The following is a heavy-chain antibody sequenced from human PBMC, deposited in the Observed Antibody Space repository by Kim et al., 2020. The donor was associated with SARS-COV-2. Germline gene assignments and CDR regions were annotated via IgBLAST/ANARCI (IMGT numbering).Heavy chain of an antibody. CDR1: GGSISSSSYY. D-gene: IGHD4-17*01. CDR2: IYYSGST. Sequence: SQTLSLTCTVSGGSISSSSYYWGWIRQPPGKGLEWIGSIYYSGSTYYNPSLKSRVTISVDTSKNQFSLKLSSVTAADTAVYYCARDAKTTLDAVDIWGQGTMVTGSS. V-gene: IGHV4-39*07. CDR3: ARDAKTTLDAVDI. J-gene: IGHJ3*02.